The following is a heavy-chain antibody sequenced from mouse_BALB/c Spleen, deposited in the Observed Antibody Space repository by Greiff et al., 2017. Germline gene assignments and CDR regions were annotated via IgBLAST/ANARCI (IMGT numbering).Heavy chain of an antibody. Sequence: QVQLQQSGAELVKPGASVKLSCTASGYTFTSYYMYWVKQSPGKGLEWIGEINPSNGGTNFNENFKSKATLTVDKSSSTACMQLSSLTAEDSAVYYGKRDGNYYAMDYWGQGTSVTVSS. J-gene: IGHJ4*01. D-gene: IGHD2-3*01. CDR3: KRDGNYYAMDY. V-gene: IGHV1S81*02. CDR2: INPSNGGT. CDR1: GYTFTSYY.